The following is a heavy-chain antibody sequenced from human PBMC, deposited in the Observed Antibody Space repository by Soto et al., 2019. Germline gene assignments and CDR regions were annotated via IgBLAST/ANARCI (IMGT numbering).Heavy chain of an antibody. CDR3: AKDLYSSGWYNYFDP. Sequence: QVQLMESGGGVVQPGRSLILSCAASGFSLSNCGMHWVRQAPGKGLEWVAMISYDGSQEHFIDSVKGRFTISRDNSKNTLYLQMNSLRPEDTAVYYCAKDLYSSGWYNYFDPWGQGTLVTVSS. V-gene: IGHV3-30*18. D-gene: IGHD6-19*01. CDR1: GFSLSNCG. CDR2: ISYDGSQE. J-gene: IGHJ5*02.